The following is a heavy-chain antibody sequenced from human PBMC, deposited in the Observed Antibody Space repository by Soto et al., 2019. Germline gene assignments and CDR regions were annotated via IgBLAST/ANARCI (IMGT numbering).Heavy chain of an antibody. CDR2: ISGSGGST. V-gene: IGHV3-23*01. D-gene: IGHD3-10*01. Sequence: EVQLLESGGGLVQPGGSLRLSCAASGFTFSSYAMSWVRQAPGQGLEWVSAISGSGGSTYYADSVKGRFTISRDNSKITLYLQMNSLRAEDTAVYYCPRMVRGFNWFDPWGQGTLVTVSA. CDR1: GFTFSSYA. CDR3: PRMVRGFNWFDP. J-gene: IGHJ5*02.